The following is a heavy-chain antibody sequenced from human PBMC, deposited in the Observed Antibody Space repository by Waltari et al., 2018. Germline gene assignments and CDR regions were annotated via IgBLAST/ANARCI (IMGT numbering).Heavy chain of an antibody. V-gene: IGHV3-66*01. CDR3: ARGPRYCGTTSCYSPHY. CDR1: GFTVTTNH. CDR2: IYSGGSI. J-gene: IGHJ4*02. Sequence: EVQLVESGGGLVQPGGSLTISCTASGFTVTTNHVSWVRQAPGKGLEWVAIIYSGGSIYYADSVKGRFRISRDNSKNTVYFQMDGLRVEDTAVYYCARGPRYCGTTSCYSPHYWGQGTLVTVSS. D-gene: IGHD2-2*01.